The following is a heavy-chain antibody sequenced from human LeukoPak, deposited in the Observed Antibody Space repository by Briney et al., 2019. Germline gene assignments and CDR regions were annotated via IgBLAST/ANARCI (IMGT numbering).Heavy chain of an antibody. CDR3: ARVGGYCSSTSCYVWFDP. CDR1: GFTFSDYY. V-gene: IGHV3-11*01. CDR2: ISSSGSTI. J-gene: IGHJ5*02. Sequence: GGSLRLSCAASGFTFSDYYMSWIRQAPGKGLEWVSYISSSGSTIYYADSVKGRFTISRDNAKNSLYPQMNSLRAEDTAVHYCARVGGYCSSTSCYVWFDPWGQGTLVTVSS. D-gene: IGHD2-2*01.